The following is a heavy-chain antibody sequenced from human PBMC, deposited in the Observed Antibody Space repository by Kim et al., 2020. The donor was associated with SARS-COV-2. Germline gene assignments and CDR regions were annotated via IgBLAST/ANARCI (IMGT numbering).Heavy chain of an antibody. CDR2: ISSSSSTI. D-gene: IGHD6-13*01. V-gene: IGHV3-48*02. CDR3: ARPTGFQQLDYYYYYGMDV. Sequence: GGSLRLSCAASGFTFSSYSMNWVRQAPGKGLEWVSYISSSSSTIYYADSVKGRFTISRDNAKNSLYLQMNSLRDEDTAVYYCARPTGFQQLDYYYYYGMDVWGQGTTVTVSS. J-gene: IGHJ6*02. CDR1: GFTFSSYS.